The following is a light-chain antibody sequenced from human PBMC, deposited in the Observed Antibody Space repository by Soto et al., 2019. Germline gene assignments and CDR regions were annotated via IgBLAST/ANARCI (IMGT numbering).Light chain of an antibody. Sequence: QAVVTQSPSASASLGASVKVTCTLSSGHSTYAIAWHQQQPEKGPRYLMKLDSDGSHSKGDGIPDRFSGSSSGAERYLTISSLQSEDEADYYCQTWGTGTWVFGGGTKLTVL. J-gene: IGLJ3*02. V-gene: IGLV4-69*01. CDR3: QTWGTGTWV. CDR1: SGHSTYA. CDR2: LDSDGSH.